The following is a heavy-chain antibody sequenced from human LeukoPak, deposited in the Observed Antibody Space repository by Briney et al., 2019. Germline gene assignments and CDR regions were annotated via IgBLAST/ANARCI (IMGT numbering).Heavy chain of an antibody. CDR1: GGTFSSYA. CDR2: IIPIFGTA. Sequence: SVKVSCKASGGTFSSYAISWVRQAPGQGLEWMGGIIPIFGTANYAQKFQGRVTITADESTSTAYMELSSLRSEDTAVYYCARDGGVGDCSSTSCRPHLDYYYGMDVWGQGTTVTVSS. CDR3: ARDGGVGDCSSTSCRPHLDYYYGMDV. D-gene: IGHD2-2*01. V-gene: IGHV1-69*13. J-gene: IGHJ6*02.